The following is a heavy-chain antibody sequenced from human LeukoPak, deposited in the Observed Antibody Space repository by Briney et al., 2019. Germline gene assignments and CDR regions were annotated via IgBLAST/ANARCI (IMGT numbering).Heavy chain of an antibody. D-gene: IGHD6-19*01. J-gene: IGHJ6*03. CDR1: GYAFTVYS. Sequence: KFRSNASGYAFTVYSICWVRQAPGPGQEWMGWISAYNGNTNYEQNLQGRVTMTTDTSTNTTPIDLRSMRSDDAAAYYCARVAQWPVLTTYYYTDGWGKRPTVTASS. CDR3: ARVAQWPVLTTYYYTDG. V-gene: IGHV1-18*01. CDR2: ISAYNGNT.